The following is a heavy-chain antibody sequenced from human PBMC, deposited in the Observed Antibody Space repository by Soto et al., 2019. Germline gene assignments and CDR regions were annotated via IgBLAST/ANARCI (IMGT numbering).Heavy chain of an antibody. J-gene: IGHJ1*01. Sequence: SETLSRTCAVYGGSCSGYYWSWIRQPPGKGLEWIGEINHRGSTNYNPSLKSRVTTSVDTSKNQFSLNLSSVTAADTAVYYCASHWGIAARKGTLMEHWGPGTRVNVSS. CDR1: GGSCSGYY. V-gene: IGHV4-34*01. CDR3: ASHWGIAARKGTLMEH. D-gene: IGHD6-6*01. CDR2: INHRGST.